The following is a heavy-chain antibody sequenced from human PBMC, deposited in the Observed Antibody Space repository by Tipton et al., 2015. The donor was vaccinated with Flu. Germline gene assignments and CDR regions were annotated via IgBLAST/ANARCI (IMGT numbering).Heavy chain of an antibody. J-gene: IGHJ5*02. V-gene: IGHV4-59*08. CDR3: AGHKVIFAITPGNWFDP. CDR1: GGAISSEY. D-gene: IGHD2-21*01. CDR2: IYYSGST. Sequence: GLVKPSETLSLTCTVSGGAISSEYWSWLRQTPGKGLEWIGHIYYSGSTNYSPSLKSRVSMFVDTSKNQFSLKLTSVTAADTAVYYCAGHKVIFAITPGNWFDPWGQGTLVPVSS.